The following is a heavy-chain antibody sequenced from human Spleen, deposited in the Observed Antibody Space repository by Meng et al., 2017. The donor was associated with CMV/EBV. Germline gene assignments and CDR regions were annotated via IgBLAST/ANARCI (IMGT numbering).Heavy chain of an antibody. CDR1: GYAFTNYD. J-gene: IGHJ4*02. CDR3: ARAIRNQLLSDN. V-gene: IGHV1-8*01. CDR2: VNPNSGNT. Sequence: SCKASGYAFTNYDISWVRQATGQGLEWMGWVNPNSGNTGYAQKFQGRVTFTTSASLTTAYLELTSLSSEDTAVYYCARAIRNQLLSDNWGQGTLVTVSS. D-gene: IGHD2-2*01.